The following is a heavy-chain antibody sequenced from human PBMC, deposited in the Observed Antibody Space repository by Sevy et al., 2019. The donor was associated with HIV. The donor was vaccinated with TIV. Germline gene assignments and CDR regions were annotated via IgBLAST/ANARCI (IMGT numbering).Heavy chain of an antibody. D-gene: IGHD3-9*01. V-gene: IGHV3-23*01. CDR1: GFTFSIYA. J-gene: IGHJ5*02. CDR2: ISVSGDST. CDR3: ETDHDNNWFDP. Sequence: GGSLRLSCAASGFTFSIYAMTWVRQAPGKGLEWVSTISVSGDSTYYADSVKDRFTISRDNSKNTLYLHMNTLSSEDTALDYCETDHDNNWFDPWGQGTLVTVSS.